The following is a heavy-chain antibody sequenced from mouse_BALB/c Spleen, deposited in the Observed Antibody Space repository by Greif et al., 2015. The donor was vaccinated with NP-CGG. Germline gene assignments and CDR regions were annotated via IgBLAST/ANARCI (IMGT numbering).Heavy chain of an antibody. CDR2: IDPSDSYT. CDR3: ARGRSH. Sequence: QVQLQQSGAELVKPGASVKLSCKASGYTFTSYWMHWVKQRPGQGLEWIGEIDPSDSYTNYNQKFKGKATLTVDKSSSTAYMQLSSLTSEDSAVYYCARGRSHWGQGTTLTVSS. CDR1: GYTFTSYW. V-gene: IGHV1-69*02. J-gene: IGHJ2*01.